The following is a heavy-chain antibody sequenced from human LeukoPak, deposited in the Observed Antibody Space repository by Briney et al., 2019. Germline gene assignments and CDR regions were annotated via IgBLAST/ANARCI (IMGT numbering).Heavy chain of an antibody. J-gene: IGHJ6*02. D-gene: IGHD1-7*01. CDR1: GFTVSSNY. V-gene: IGHV3-66*02. CDR2: IYSGGST. Sequence: GGSLRLSCAASGFTVSSNYMSWVRQAPGKGLEWVSVIYSGGSTYYADSVKGRFTISRDNSKNTLYLQMNSLRAEDTAVYHRATYLTGTTSVKYYYGMDVWGQGTTVTVSS. CDR3: ATYLTGTTSVKYYYGMDV.